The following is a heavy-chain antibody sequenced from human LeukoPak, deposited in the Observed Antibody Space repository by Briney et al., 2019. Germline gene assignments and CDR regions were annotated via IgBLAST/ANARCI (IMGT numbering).Heavy chain of an antibody. CDR1: GGTFSSYA. D-gene: IGHD3-16*02. Sequence: SVKVSCKASGGTFSSYAISWVRQAPGQGLEWLGGIIPIFGTANYAQKFQGRVTITADESTSTAYMELSSLRSEDTAVYYCARGFPARLRLGELSLYWFDPWGQGTLVTVSS. CDR2: IIPIFGTA. V-gene: IGHV1-69*01. CDR3: ARGFPARLRLGELSLYWFDP. J-gene: IGHJ5*02.